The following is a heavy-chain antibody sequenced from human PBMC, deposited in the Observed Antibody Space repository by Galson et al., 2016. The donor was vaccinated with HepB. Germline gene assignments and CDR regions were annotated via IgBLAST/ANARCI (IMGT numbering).Heavy chain of an antibody. J-gene: IGHJ4*02. V-gene: IGHV3-21*01. Sequence: SLRLSCAGSGFTFSTFSMNWVRQAPGKGLEWVSSISSTSHFIYYADSVKGRFTISRDNAKNSVFLQMNSLRAEDTAVYYCARSITTPDAYWGQGTLVTVSS. CDR3: ARSITTPDAY. CDR2: ISSTSHFI. D-gene: IGHD1-14*01. CDR1: GFTFSTFS.